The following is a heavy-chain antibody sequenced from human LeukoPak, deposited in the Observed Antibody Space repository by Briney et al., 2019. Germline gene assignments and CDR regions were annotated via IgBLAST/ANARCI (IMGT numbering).Heavy chain of an antibody. Sequence: SETLSLTCAVYGGSFSGYYWGWIRQPPGKGLEWIGEINHSGSTNYNPSLKSRVTISVDTSKNQFSLKLSSVTAADTAVYYCARHGYYYEDYWGQGTLVTVSS. J-gene: IGHJ4*02. CDR1: GGSFSGYY. CDR3: ARHGYYYEDY. D-gene: IGHD3-22*01. V-gene: IGHV4-34*01. CDR2: INHSGST.